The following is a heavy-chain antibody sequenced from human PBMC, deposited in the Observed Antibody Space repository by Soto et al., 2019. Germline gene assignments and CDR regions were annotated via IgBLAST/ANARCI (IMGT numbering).Heavy chain of an antibody. D-gene: IGHD2-15*01. J-gene: IGHJ4*02. V-gene: IGHV3-30*18. Sequence: GGSLRLSCAASGFTFSSYDMHWVRQAPGKGLDWVAVISFDGSNKYYADSVKGRFTISRDNSKNTLYLQMNSLRAEDTAVYYCAKAATQGRIDYWGQGTLVTVSS. CDR3: AKAATQGRIDY. CDR1: GFTFSSYD. CDR2: ISFDGSNK.